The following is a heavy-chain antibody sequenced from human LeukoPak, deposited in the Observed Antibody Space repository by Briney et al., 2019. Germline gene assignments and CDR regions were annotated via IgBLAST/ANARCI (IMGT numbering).Heavy chain of an antibody. CDR3: ARGLGGSYHY. CDR2: IYYSGST. V-gene: IGHV4-59*01. D-gene: IGHD1-26*01. CDR1: GGSISSYY. Sequence: SETLSLTCTVSGGSISSYYWSWIRQPPGKGLEWIGYIYYSGSTNYNPSLKSRVTISVDTSKNQFSLKLSSVTAADTAVYYCARGLGGSYHYWGQGTLVTVSS. J-gene: IGHJ4*02.